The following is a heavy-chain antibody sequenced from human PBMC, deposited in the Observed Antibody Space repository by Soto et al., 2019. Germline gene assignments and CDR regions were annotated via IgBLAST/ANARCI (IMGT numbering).Heavy chain of an antibody. CDR1: GGTFSSYT. CDR3: AREAKGALDY. V-gene: IGHV1-69*08. Sequence: QVQLVQSGAEVTKPGSSVKVSCKASGGTFSSYTISWVRQSPGQGLEWMGRIIPILGIANSAQKFQGRVTIPPDESTSTAYMELTSLRSEHTAVYYRAREAKGALDYWGQGTLVTVSS. J-gene: IGHJ4*02. D-gene: IGHD1-26*01. CDR2: IIPILGIA.